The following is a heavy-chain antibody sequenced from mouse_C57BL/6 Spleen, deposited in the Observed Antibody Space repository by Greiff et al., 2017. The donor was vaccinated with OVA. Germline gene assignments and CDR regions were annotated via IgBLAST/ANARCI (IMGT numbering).Heavy chain of an antibody. V-gene: IGHV10-3*01. CDR2: IRRKSSNYAT. D-gene: IGHD4-1*01. J-gene: IGHJ2*01. Sequence: EVMLVESGGGLVQPKGSLKLSCAASGFTFNTYAMHWVRQAPGKGLEWVARIRRKSSNYATYYADSVKDRFTISRDDSQSMLYLQMNNLKTEDTAMYYCVREALRLTGTFDYWGQGTTLTVSS. CDR3: VREALRLTGTFDY. CDR1: GFTFNTYA.